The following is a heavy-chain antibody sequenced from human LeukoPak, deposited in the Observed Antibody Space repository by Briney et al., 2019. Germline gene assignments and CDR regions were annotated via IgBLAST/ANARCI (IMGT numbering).Heavy chain of an antibody. D-gene: IGHD6-19*01. CDR1: GGTFSSYA. Sequence: SVKVSCKASGGTFSSYAISWVRQAPGQGLEWMGRIIPILGIANYAQKFQDRVTITADKSTSTAYMELSSLRSEDTAVYYCARDAVAGTGYFDYWGQGTLVTVSS. V-gene: IGHV1-69*04. CDR3: ARDAVAGTGYFDY. CDR2: IIPILGIA. J-gene: IGHJ4*02.